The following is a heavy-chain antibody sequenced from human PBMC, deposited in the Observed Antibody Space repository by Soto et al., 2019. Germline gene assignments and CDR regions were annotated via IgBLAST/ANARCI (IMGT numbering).Heavy chain of an antibody. CDR3: ARTAAGSPYFDY. CDR2: IYYSGST. V-gene: IGHV4-61*01. J-gene: IGHJ4*02. D-gene: IGHD6-13*01. Sequence: PSETLSLTCTVSGGSVSSGSYYWSWIRQPPGKGLEWIGYIYYSGSTNYNPSLKSRVTISVDTSKNQFSLKLSSVTAADTAVYYCARTAAGSPYFDYWGQGTLVTVSS. CDR1: GGSVSSGSYY.